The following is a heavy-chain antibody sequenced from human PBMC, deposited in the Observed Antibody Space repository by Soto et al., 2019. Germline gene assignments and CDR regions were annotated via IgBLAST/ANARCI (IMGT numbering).Heavy chain of an antibody. V-gene: IGHV1-8*01. Sequence: ASVNVSCKASAYTFTSYDINWVRQATGQGLEWMGWMNPNSGNTGYAQKFQGRVTMTRNTSISTAYMELSSLRSEDTAVYYCARGLDERSGYYRSDYWGQGTLVTVSS. D-gene: IGHD3-3*01. CDR2: MNPNSGNT. CDR3: ARGLDERSGYYRSDY. J-gene: IGHJ4*02. CDR1: AYTFTSYD.